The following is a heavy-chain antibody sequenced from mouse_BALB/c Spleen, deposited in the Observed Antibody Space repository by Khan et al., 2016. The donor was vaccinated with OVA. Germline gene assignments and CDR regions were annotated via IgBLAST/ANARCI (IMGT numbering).Heavy chain of an antibody. CDR3: ASHLTGSFAY. D-gene: IGHD4-1*01. CDR1: GFSFSSYS. CDR2: ISSGGDYT. J-gene: IGHJ3*01. Sequence: EVELVESGGDLVKPGGSLKLSCAASGFSFSSYSMSWVRKTPDKRLEWVATISSGGDYTFYPDIVKGRFTISRANAKTNLYLQMSSLKSEDTAMFYCASHLTGSFAYWGQETLVTVSA. V-gene: IGHV5-6*01.